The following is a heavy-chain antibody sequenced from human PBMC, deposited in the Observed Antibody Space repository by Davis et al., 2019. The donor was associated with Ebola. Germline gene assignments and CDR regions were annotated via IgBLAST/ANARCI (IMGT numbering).Heavy chain of an antibody. V-gene: IGHV1-46*01. Sequence: AASVKVSCKASGYTFTSYYMHWVRQAPGQGLEWMGVINLSGGSTTYAQKFQGRVTMTRDTSTSTVYMQLSSLRSDDTAVYYCARTSGSYSYYGMDVWGQGTTVTVSS. CDR1: GYTFTSYY. J-gene: IGHJ6*02. CDR3: ARTSGSYSYYGMDV. D-gene: IGHD2-15*01. CDR2: INLSGGST.